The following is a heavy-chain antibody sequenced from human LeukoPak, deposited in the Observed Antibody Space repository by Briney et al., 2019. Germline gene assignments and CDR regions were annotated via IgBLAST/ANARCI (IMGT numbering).Heavy chain of an antibody. CDR1: GGTFSSYA. CDR3: ARADLGYYDSSGYLDY. V-gene: IGHV1-69*05. CDR2: IIPIFGTA. D-gene: IGHD3-22*01. J-gene: IGHJ4*02. Sequence: GASVKVSCKASGGTFSSYAISWVRQAPGQGLEWMGGIIPIFGTANYAQKFQGRVTITTDESTSTAYMELSSLRSEDTAAYYCARADLGYYDSSGYLDYWGQGTLVTVSS.